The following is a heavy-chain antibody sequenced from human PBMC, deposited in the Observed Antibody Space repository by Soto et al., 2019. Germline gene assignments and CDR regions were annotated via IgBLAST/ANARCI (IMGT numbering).Heavy chain of an antibody. V-gene: IGHV4-34*01. J-gene: IGHJ6*02. CDR2: INHSGST. D-gene: IGHD3-10*01. CDR1: GGSFSGYY. Sequence: SETLSLTCAVYGGSFSGYYWSWIRQPPGKGLEWIGEINHSGSTNYNPSLKSRVTISVDTSKNQFSLKLSAVTAADTAVYYCARHRVRGVHYYYYYGMDVWGQGTTVTVSS. CDR3: ARHRVRGVHYYYYYGMDV.